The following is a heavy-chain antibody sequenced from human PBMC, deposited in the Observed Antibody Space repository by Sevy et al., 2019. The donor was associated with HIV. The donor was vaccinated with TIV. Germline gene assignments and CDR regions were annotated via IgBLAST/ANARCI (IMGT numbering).Heavy chain of an antibody. CDR1: GDTFTSYG. CDR2: VTVYNGNP. CDR3: ARGPTSIVRGRTVYYGSDV. V-gene: IGHV1-18*01. D-gene: IGHD1-26*01. J-gene: IGHJ6*02. Sequence: ASVKVSCKASGDTFTSYGISWVRQAPGQGLEWMGWVTVYNGNPNYALKFQDRLILTTDTSTSTAYMELRSLRSDDTTVYYCARGPTSIVRGRTVYYGSDVWGQGTTVTVSS.